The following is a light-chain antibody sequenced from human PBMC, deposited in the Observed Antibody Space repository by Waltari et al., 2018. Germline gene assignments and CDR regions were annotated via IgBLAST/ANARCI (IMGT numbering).Light chain of an antibody. V-gene: IGKV3D-15*01. CDR2: DAF. CDR1: QSVKNN. Sequence: EIVMTQSPATLSVSPGDGATLSCRASQSVKNNLAWYQQRPGQPPRLLIYDAFTRATGTRPRFSGRGSGTEFTLTISSLQPEDFAVYYCQQYHERPPLTFGGGTKVDIK. J-gene: IGKJ4*01. CDR3: QQYHERPPLT.